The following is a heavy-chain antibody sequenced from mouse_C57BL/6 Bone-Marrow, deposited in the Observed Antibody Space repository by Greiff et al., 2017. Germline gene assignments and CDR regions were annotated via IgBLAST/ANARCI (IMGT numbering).Heavy chain of an antibody. J-gene: IGHJ3*01. CDR3: ARHGGFAY. CDR1: GYTFTNYW. D-gene: IGHD1-2*01. Sequence: VQLQQSGAELVRPGTSVKMSCKASGYTFTNYWIGWAKQRPGHGLEWIGDIYPGGGYTNYNEKFKGKATLTADTSSSTAYMQLSSLTSEDSAIYYCARHGGFAYWGQGTLVTVSA. V-gene: IGHV1-63*01. CDR2: IYPGGGYT.